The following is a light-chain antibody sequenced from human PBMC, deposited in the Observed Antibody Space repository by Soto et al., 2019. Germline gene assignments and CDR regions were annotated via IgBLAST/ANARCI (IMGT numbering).Light chain of an antibody. Sequence: DVQMTQSPSSLSASVGDRVTITCRASQRVSHYLNWYQQKTGAAPRLLIYSASNLQSGVPSRFSGSGSGTDFTLTINSLQPEDFATYYCQQSYSTPRTFGQGTKLEIK. V-gene: IGKV1-39*01. J-gene: IGKJ2*02. CDR1: QRVSHY. CDR3: QQSYSTPRT. CDR2: SAS.